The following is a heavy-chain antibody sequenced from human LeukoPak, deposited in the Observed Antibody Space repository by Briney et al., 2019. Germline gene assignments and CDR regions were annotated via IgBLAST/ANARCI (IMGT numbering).Heavy chain of an antibody. D-gene: IGHD5-12*01. Sequence: GGSLRLSCVAAGFTVTINYMSWVRQAPGKGLEWVSVIYSGGSTYYADSVKGRFTISRDNAKNSLYLQMNSLRAEDTAVYYCARPTTDRPQFSAGWFDPWGQGTLVTVSS. J-gene: IGHJ5*02. V-gene: IGHV3-66*04. CDR2: IYSGGST. CDR3: ARPTTDRPQFSAGWFDP. CDR1: GFTVTINY.